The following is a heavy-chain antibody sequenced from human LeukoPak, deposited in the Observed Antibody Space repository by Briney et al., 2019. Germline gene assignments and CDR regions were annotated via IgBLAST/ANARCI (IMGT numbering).Heavy chain of an antibody. CDR3: ARSRGVTSYYYYYYYMDV. CDR1: GGSFSGYY. V-gene: IGHV4-34*01. D-gene: IGHD4-23*01. CDR2: IYHSGST. J-gene: IGHJ6*03. Sequence: TSETLSLTCAVYGGSFSGYYWSWIRQPPGKGLEWIGEIYHSGSTNYNPSLKSRVTISVDTSKKQFSLKLSSVTAADTAVYYCARSRGVTSYYYYYYYMDVWGKGSTVTVSS.